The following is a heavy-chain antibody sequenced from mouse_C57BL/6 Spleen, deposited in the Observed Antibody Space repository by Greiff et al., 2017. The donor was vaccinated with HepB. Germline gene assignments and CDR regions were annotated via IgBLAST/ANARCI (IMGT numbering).Heavy chain of an antibody. Sequence: QVQLQQSGPELVRPGVSVKISCTGSGYTFTDYAMHWVKQSHAKSLEWIGVISTYYGDASYNQKFKDKGTMTGDKSYSTAYMELARLTSEDPAVYYCDKATYAPRRDYFDYWGQGTTLTVSA. D-gene: IGHD6-1*01. CDR3: DKATYAPRRDYFDY. CDR1: GYTFTDYA. J-gene: IGHJ2*01. CDR2: ISTYYGDA. V-gene: IGHV1-67*01.